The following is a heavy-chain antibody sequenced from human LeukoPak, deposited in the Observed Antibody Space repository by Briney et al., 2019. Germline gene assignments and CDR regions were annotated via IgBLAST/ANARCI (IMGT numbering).Heavy chain of an antibody. CDR1: GGSLSGYY. CDR2: INHSGST. CDR3: ARGFTAAGTLYYYYYYMDV. V-gene: IGHV4-34*01. D-gene: IGHD6-13*01. Sequence: SETLSLTCAVYGGSLSGYYWSWIRQPPGKGLEWIGEINHSGSTNYNPSLKSRVTISVDTSKNQFSLKLSSVTAADTAAYYCARGFTAAGTLYYYYYYMDVWGKGTTVTVSS. J-gene: IGHJ6*03.